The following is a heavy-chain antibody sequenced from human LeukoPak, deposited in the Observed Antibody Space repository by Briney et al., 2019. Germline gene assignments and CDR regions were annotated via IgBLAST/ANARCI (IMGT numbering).Heavy chain of an antibody. D-gene: IGHD5-12*01. CDR2: INHSGST. Sequence: SETLSLTCAVYGGSFSGYYWSWIRQPPGKGLEWIGEINHSGSTNYNPSLKSRVTISVDTSKNQFSLKLSSVTAADTAVYYCARVRATGAFDIWGQGTMVTVSS. J-gene: IGHJ3*02. CDR1: GGSFSGYY. V-gene: IGHV4-34*01. CDR3: ARVRATGAFDI.